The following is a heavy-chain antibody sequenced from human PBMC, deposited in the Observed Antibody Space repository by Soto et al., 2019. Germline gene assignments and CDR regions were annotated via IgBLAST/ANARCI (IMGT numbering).Heavy chain of an antibody. CDR3: ARDIGYNWNRDNWFDP. D-gene: IGHD1-20*01. CDR1: GGSISSGGYY. Sequence: QVQLQESGPGLVKPSQTLSLTCTVSGGSISSGGYYWSWFRQHPGKGLEWIGYIYYSGSTYYNPSLKSRVTIAVDTSKNQFSLKLSSVTAADTAVYYCARDIGYNWNRDNWFDPWGQGTLVTVSS. CDR2: IYYSGST. J-gene: IGHJ5*02. V-gene: IGHV4-31*03.